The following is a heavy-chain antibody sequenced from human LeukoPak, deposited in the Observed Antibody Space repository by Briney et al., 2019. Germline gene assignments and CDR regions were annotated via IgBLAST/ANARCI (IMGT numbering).Heavy chain of an antibody. CDR3: ARSVGEKTPFDY. V-gene: IGHV4-59*01. D-gene: IGHD3-10*01. J-gene: IGHJ4*02. Sequence: SETLSLTCTVSGGSIRSYYWSWLRQPPGKGLEWIGYIYYSGSTNYNPSLKSRVTISVDTSKNQFSLKLSSVSAADTAVYYCARSVGEKTPFDYWGQGTLVTVSS. CDR2: IYYSGST. CDR1: GGSIRSYY.